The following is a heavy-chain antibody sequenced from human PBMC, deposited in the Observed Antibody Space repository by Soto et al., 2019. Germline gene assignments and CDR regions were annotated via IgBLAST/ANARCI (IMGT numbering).Heavy chain of an antibody. CDR2: ISAYNGNT. D-gene: IGHD3-22*01. J-gene: IGHJ3*02. Sequence: ASVKVSCKASGYTFTSYGISWARQAPGQGLEWMGWISAYNGNTNYAQKLQGRVTMTTDTSTSTAYMELRSLRSDDTAVYYCARDSYYDSSGYYNGAFDIWGQGTMVTVSS. CDR3: ARDSYYDSSGYYNGAFDI. V-gene: IGHV1-18*01. CDR1: GYTFTSYG.